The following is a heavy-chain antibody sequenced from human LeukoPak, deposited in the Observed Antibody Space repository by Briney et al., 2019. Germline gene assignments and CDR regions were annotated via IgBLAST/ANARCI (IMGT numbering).Heavy chain of an antibody. Sequence: PSETLSLTCAVSGYSISSGYYWGWIRQPPGKGLEWIGSLYHSGSTYYNPSLKSRVTISVDTSKNQFSLKLSSVTAADTAVYYCAISPLYCSGGSCYESSDAFDIWGQGTMVTVSS. CDR1: GYSISSGYY. V-gene: IGHV4-38-2*01. D-gene: IGHD2-15*01. J-gene: IGHJ3*02. CDR3: AISPLYCSGGSCYESSDAFDI. CDR2: LYHSGST.